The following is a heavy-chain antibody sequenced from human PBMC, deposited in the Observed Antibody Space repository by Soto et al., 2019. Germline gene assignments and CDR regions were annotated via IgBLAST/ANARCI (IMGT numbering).Heavy chain of an antibody. CDR1: GYTFTSYG. CDR2: ISAYNGNT. CDR3: ATTPGARTGTTSLRSDY. Sequence: VQLVQSGAEVKKPGASVRVSCKASGYTFTSYGISWVRQAPGQGLEWMGWISAYNGNTHYAQKLQDRVTMTTDTSTSTAYMELRSLGSDDTAVYYCATTPGARTGTTSLRSDYWGQGTLVTVSS. J-gene: IGHJ4*02. D-gene: IGHD1-7*01. V-gene: IGHV1-18*01.